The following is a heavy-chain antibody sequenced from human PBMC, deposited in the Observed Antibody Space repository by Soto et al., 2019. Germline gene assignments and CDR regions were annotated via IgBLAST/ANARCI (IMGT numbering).Heavy chain of an antibody. D-gene: IGHD3-10*01. CDR1: GGSISSGDYY. J-gene: IGHJ4*02. Sequence: QVQLQESGPGLVKPSQTLSLTCTVSGGSISSGDYYWSWDSQPPGKGLEWIGCIIDSESTYYNPSLKGRVTISVDTSKIHFSLKLSSVTAAHTAVSYCASRKSSPYFDYWGQGTLVTVSS. CDR2: IIDSEST. V-gene: IGHV4-30-4*01. CDR3: ASRKSSPYFDY.